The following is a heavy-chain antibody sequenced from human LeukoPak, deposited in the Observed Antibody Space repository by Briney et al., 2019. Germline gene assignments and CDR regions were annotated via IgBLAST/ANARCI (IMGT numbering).Heavy chain of an antibody. Sequence: ASVKVSCKASGYTFTGYYMHWVRQAPGQGLVWLGRINPNSGGPNYAQKFQGRVTMTRDTSISTAYMELSRLRSDDTAVYYCARDRGGYSSSRTDYWGQGTLVTVSS. CDR1: GYTFTGYY. J-gene: IGHJ4*02. V-gene: IGHV1-2*06. CDR3: ARDRGGYSSSRTDY. CDR2: INPNSGGP. D-gene: IGHD6-13*01.